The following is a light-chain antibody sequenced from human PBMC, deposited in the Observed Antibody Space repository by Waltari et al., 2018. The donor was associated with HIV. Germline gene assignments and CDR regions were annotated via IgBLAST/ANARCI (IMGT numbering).Light chain of an antibody. CDR2: GAN. J-gene: IGLJ1*01. CDR3: HSRDSNSDHYV. V-gene: IGLV3-19*01. CDR1: SLRSFF. Sequence: SSELTQDPVVSVALGQKIKITCQGDSLRSFFANWYQVRPGQAPVLVVYGANRRPSGIPDRFSASNSRNTSSLGSSDSQAVDEADYYCHSRDSNSDHYVFGGGTRVIV.